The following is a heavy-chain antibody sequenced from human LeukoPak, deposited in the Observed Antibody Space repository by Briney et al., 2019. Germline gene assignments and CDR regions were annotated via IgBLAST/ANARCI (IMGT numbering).Heavy chain of an antibody. J-gene: IGHJ6*03. CDR2: IGGSDGRT. Sequence: GGSLRLSCAASGFTFSAYAMSWVRQAPGKGLEWVSLIGGSDGRTRYADSVKGRFTISRDNSKNTLYLEMNSLRAEDTAVYYCAKDSSSYDWGYMDVWGKGTTVTISS. CDR1: GFTFSAYA. V-gene: IGHV3-23*01. D-gene: IGHD3-22*01. CDR3: AKDSSSYDWGYMDV.